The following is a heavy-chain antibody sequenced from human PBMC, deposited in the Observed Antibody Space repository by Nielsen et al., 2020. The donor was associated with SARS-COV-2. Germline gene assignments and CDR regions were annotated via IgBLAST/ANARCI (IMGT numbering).Heavy chain of an antibody. J-gene: IGHJ5*02. D-gene: IGHD1-26*01. CDR1: DNTFTS. CDR3: ARVGGSGRLTSFGP. CDR2: ISANNGNV. Sequence: ASVKVSCKASDNTFTSITWVRQAPGQGLEWMGRISANNGNVKYAQNLQGRVTMTTDTSTSTADMELRSLRSDDTAVYYCARVGGSGRLTSFGPWGQGTLVTVSS. V-gene: IGHV1-18*01.